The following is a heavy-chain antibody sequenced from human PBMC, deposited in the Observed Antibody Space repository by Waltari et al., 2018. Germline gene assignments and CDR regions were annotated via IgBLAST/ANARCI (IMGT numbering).Heavy chain of an antibody. Sequence: QVQLQESGPGLVKPSETLSLTCAVSGYSISSGYYWGWIRQPPGKGLEWIGSIYHSGSTSYNPSLKSRVTISVDTSKNQFSLKLSSVTAADTAVYYCARGYGSGSYYDDAFDIWGQGTMVTVSS. J-gene: IGHJ3*02. V-gene: IGHV4-38-2*01. CDR1: GYSISSGYY. D-gene: IGHD3-10*01. CDR2: IYHSGST. CDR3: ARGYGSGSYYDDAFDI.